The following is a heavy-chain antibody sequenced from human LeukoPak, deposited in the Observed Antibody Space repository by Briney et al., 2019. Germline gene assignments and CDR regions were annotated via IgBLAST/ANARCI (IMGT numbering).Heavy chain of an antibody. D-gene: IGHD2-2*01. CDR1: GGTFSSYA. Sequence: GASVKVSCKASGGTFSSYAISWVRQAPGQGLEWMGGIIPIFGTANYAQKFRGRVTITADKSTRTAYMELRSLRSDDTAVYYCARDFYCSSTSCPKAYYYYYMDVWGKGTTVTVSS. CDR3: ARDFYCSSTSCPKAYYYYYMDV. V-gene: IGHV1-69*06. J-gene: IGHJ6*03. CDR2: IIPIFGTA.